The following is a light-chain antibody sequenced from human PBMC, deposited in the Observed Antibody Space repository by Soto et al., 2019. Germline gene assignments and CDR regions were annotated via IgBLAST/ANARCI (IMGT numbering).Light chain of an antibody. J-gene: IGLJ1*01. CDR2: DVN. V-gene: IGLV2-14*03. Sequence: QSALTQPASVSGSPGQSITISCTGTSSDVGGYNYVSWYQQHPGKAPKLMIYDVNNRPSGVSNRFYGSKSGNTASLTISGLQAEDEADYYCSSYTSSGTYVFGTGTKVTVL. CDR1: SSDVGGYNY. CDR3: SSYTSSGTYV.